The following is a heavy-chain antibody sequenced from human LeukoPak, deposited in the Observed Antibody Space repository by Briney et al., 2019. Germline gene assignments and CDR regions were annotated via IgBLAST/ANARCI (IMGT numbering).Heavy chain of an antibody. CDR3: ARLADDSSSWRLFDY. J-gene: IGHJ4*02. V-gene: IGHV4-34*01. D-gene: IGHD6-13*01. CDR2: INHSGST. Sequence: SETLSLTCAVYGGSFSGYYWSWIRQPPGKGLEWIGEINHSGSTNYNPSLKSRVTIPVDTSKNQFSLKLSSVTAADTAVYYCARLADDSSSWRLFDYWGQGTLVTVSS. CDR1: GGSFSGYY.